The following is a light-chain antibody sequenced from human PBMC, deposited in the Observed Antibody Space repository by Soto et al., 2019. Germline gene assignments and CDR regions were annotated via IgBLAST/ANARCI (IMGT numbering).Light chain of an antibody. CDR2: GDN. J-gene: IGLJ2*01. CDR1: NSNIGANYD. CDR3: QSHDISLSGSRI. Sequence: QSVLTQPPSVSGAPGQRVTISCAGSNSNIGANYDVHWYQQLPGTAPKLLIYGDNNRPSGVPDRFSASKSDTSASLTITGLQAEDEADYYCQSHDISLSGSRIFGGGTKVTVL. V-gene: IGLV1-40*01.